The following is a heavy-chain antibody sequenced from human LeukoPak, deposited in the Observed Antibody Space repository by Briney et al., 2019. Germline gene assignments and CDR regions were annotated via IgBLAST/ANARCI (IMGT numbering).Heavy chain of an antibody. D-gene: IGHD3-22*01. CDR2: IYYDGST. J-gene: IGHJ4*02. V-gene: IGHV4-59*01. CDR3: ARVAMAENYYDSSGYFDY. CDR1: GDSISSYY. Sequence: PSETLSLTCTVSGDSISSYYWSCIRQPPGKGLEGIGYIYYDGSTNYNPSLKSRVTISVDTSKNQFSLKLSSMTATDTAVYYCARVAMAENYYDSSGYFDYWGQGTLVTVSS.